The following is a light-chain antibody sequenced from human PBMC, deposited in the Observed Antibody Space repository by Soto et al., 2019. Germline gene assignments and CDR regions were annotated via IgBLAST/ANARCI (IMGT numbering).Light chain of an antibody. CDR2: GNN. V-gene: IGLV1-40*01. CDR3: QSYDSSLTVV. J-gene: IGLJ2*01. CDR1: SSNIGAGYG. Sequence: QLVLTQPPSVSGAPGQRVTISCTGSSSNIGAGYGVHWYQQLPGAAPKLLIYGNNHRPSGVPDRFSGSMSATSASLAITGLQAEDEADYYCQSYDSSLTVVFGGGTKVTVL.